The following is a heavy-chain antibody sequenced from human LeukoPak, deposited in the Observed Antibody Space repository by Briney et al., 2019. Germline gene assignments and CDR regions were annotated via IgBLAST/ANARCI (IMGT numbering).Heavy chain of an antibody. Sequence: PGGSLRLSCAASGFTFRNAWMSWVRQAPGKGLERVGRIKKKTEGGTTDYAAPVKGRFTISRDDSKNTLYLQMNSLKTEDTAVYYCTTAVGGTEDFDYWGQGTLVTVSS. J-gene: IGHJ4*02. D-gene: IGHD1-26*01. V-gene: IGHV3-15*01. CDR2: IKKKTEGGTT. CDR1: GFTFRNAW. CDR3: TTAVGGTEDFDY.